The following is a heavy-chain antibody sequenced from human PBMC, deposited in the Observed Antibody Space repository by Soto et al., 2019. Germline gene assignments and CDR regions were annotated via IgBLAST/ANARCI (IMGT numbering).Heavy chain of an antibody. V-gene: IGHV3-7*01. Sequence: GGSLRLSYAASGFTFTTYWMSWVRQAPGKGLEWVATIKHDGSEKYYMDSVKGRFTISRDNAKKSLFLQMNSLRAEDTAVYYCARGSHFFDYWGQGALVTVSS. CDR2: IKHDGSEK. CDR3: ARGSHFFDY. CDR1: GFTFTTYW. J-gene: IGHJ4*02.